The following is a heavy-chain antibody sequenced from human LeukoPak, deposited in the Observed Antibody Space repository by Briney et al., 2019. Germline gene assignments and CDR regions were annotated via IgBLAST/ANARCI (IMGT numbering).Heavy chain of an antibody. D-gene: IGHD2-21*02. CDR3: ARAPPLAYCGGDCYSDAFDI. V-gene: IGHV1-69*13. Sequence: GAAVKVSCKASGGTFSSYAISWVRQAPGPGLEWMGGIIPIFGTANYAQKFQGRVTITADESTSTAYMELSSLRSEDTAVYYCARAPPLAYCGGDCYSDAFDIWGQGTMVTVSS. J-gene: IGHJ3*02. CDR1: GGTFSSYA. CDR2: IIPIFGTA.